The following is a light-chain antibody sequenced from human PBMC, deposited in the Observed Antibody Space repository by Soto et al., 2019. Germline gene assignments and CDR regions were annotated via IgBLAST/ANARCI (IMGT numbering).Light chain of an antibody. CDR1: SSDVGGYNY. CDR3: SSYTSSSSNV. V-gene: IGLV2-14*01. Sequence: QSVLTQPASVSGSPGQSITISCTGTSSDVGGYNYVSWYQQYPGKAPKLMIFDVSYRPSGVSNRFSGSKSGNTASLTISGLQAEDEADYYCSSYTSSSSNVLGTGTKVTVL. J-gene: IGLJ1*01. CDR2: DVS.